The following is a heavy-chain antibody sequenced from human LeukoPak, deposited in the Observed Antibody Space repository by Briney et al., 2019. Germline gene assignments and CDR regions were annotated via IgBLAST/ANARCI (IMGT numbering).Heavy chain of an antibody. V-gene: IGHV3-48*01. CDR3: AREGLLSTFDY. Sequence: GGSLRLSCAASGFTFSSYGMNWVRQAPGKGLEWVSYISSAGSTIYYADSFKGRFTISRDNAKNSLYLQMNSLRAEDTAVYYCAREGLLSTFDYWGQGTLVTVSS. J-gene: IGHJ4*02. CDR1: GFTFSSYG. D-gene: IGHD3-3*01. CDR2: ISSAGSTI.